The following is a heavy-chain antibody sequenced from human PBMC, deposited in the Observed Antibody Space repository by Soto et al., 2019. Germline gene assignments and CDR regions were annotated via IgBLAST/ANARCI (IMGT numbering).Heavy chain of an antibody. CDR3: ARFGGGINV. Sequence: QVQLQESGPGLVKPSGTLSLTCAVSGGSISGINWWYWVRQPPGKGLEWIGEIYHSGSTHYNPSLTSRVTMSVDNSKNQFSLNLNSVTAAATAVYYCARFGGGINVWGQGTTVTVSS. J-gene: IGHJ6*02. D-gene: IGHD3-10*01. V-gene: IGHV4-4*02. CDR1: GGSISGINW. CDR2: IYHSGST.